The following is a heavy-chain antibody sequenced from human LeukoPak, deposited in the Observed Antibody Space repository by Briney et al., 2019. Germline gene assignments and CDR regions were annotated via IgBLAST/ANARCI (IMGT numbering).Heavy chain of an antibody. J-gene: IGHJ4*02. CDR3: ARDHDAVGTTIDH. D-gene: IGHD1-14*01. CDR1: GFAFSSYW. Sequence: GGSLRLSCAASGFAFSSYWVPWGRQAPGEGLVWVSRTKSDGSVNWYPDSVRGRFTISRDNAKNMLYLQMNRLRDEDTAVYFCARDHDAVGTTIDHWGQGTLVTVSS. V-gene: IGHV3-74*01. CDR2: TKSDGSVN.